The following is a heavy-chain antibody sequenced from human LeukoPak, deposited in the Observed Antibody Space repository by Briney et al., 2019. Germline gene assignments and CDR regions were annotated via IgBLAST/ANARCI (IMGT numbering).Heavy chain of an antibody. CDR3: ARQYCSSTSCYPNWFDP. Sequence: PSETLSLTCAVYGGSFSGYYWSWIRQPPGKGLEWIGEINHSGSTNYNPSLKSRVTISVDRSKNQFSLKLSSVTTADTAVYYCARQYCSSTSCYPNWFDPWGQGTLVTVSS. J-gene: IGHJ5*02. V-gene: IGHV4-34*01. CDR2: INHSGST. CDR1: GGSFSGYY. D-gene: IGHD2-2*01.